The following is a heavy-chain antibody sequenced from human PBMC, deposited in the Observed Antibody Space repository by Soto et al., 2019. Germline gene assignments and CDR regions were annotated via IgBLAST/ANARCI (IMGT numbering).Heavy chain of an antibody. V-gene: IGHV1-8*01. CDR3: ARTDGDLDV. Sequence: QVQLVQSGAEVKKPGASVKVSCKASGYTFSSYDINWVRQATGQGLEWMGWMNPKSGHTGSAQKFQGRVTMTRDTSISTAYMELSSLRCEDTAIYYCARTDGDLDVWGQGTTVTVSS. CDR2: MNPKSGHT. CDR1: GYTFSSYD. J-gene: IGHJ6*02. D-gene: IGHD4-17*01.